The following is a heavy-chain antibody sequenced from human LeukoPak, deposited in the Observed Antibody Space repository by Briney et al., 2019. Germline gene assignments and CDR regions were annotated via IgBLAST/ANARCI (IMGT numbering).Heavy chain of an antibody. CDR2: INSDGSST. CDR3: AKASWVSSADAVL. Sequence: GGSLRLSCAASGFSFSSYWMHWVRQAPGKGLVWVSRINSDGSSTSYADSVKGRFTLSRDESRNTVYLQMNNLRVEDTAEYFCAKASWVSSADAVLWGQGTLVTVSS. D-gene: IGHD3-16*01. V-gene: IGHV3-74*01. J-gene: IGHJ4*02. CDR1: GFSFSSYW.